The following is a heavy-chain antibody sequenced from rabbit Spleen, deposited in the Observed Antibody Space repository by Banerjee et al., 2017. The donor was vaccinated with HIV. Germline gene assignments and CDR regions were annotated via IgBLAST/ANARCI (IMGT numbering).Heavy chain of an antibody. J-gene: IGHJ6*01. D-gene: IGHD4-1*01. Sequence: QEQLEESGGDLVKPGTSLTLTCTASGFSFSSSDYMCWVRQAPGKGLEWIASIYAGSSGSTYYASWAKGRFTISKTSSTTVTLRIASLTAADTATYFCARDLAGVIGWNFGWWGQGTLVTVS. V-gene: IGHV1S45*01. CDR2: IYAGSSGST. CDR3: ARDLAGVIGWNFGW. CDR1: GFSFSSSDY.